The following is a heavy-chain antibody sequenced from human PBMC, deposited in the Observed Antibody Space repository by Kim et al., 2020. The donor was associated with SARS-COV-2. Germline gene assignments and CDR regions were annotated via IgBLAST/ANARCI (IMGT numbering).Heavy chain of an antibody. V-gene: IGHV3-74*01. CDR2: VNSDGSST. CDR3: ASLFTCYFWDKFDY. D-gene: IGHD3-16*01. Sequence: GGSLRLSCVASGFTFSSYWMHWVRQAPGKGLVWVSRVNSDGSSTSYADSVKGRFTISRDNARNTLYLQMNSLRAEDTAVYYCASLFTCYFWDKFDYWGQGTLVTVSS. CDR1: GFTFSSYW. J-gene: IGHJ4*02.